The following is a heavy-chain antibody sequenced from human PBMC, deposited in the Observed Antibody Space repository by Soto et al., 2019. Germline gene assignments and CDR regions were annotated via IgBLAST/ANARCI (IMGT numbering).Heavy chain of an antibody. J-gene: IGHJ4*02. D-gene: IGHD3-22*01. CDR3: ARAYDSSGYPFDY. CDR2: IYPGDSDT. CDR1: GYSFTSYW. Sequence: GESLKISCKGSGYSFTSYWIGWVRQMPGKGLEWMGIIYPGDSDTRYSPSFQGQVTISADKSISTAYLQWSSLKASDTALYYCARAYDSSGYPFDYWGQGTLVTVSS. V-gene: IGHV5-51*01.